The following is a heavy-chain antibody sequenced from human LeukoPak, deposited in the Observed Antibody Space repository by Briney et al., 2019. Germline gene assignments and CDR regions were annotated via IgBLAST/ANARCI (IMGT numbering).Heavy chain of an antibody. CDR3: ATDYSNFQDWFDP. J-gene: IGHJ5*02. V-gene: IGHV1-69-2*01. D-gene: IGHD4-11*01. CDR2: VDPEDGET. CDR1: GYTFTDYY. Sequence: ASVKVSCKVSGYTFTDYYMHWVQQAPGKGLEWMGLVDPEDGETIYAEKFQSRVTITADTSTDTAYMELSSLRSEDTAVYYCATDYSNFQDWFDPWGQGTLVTVSS.